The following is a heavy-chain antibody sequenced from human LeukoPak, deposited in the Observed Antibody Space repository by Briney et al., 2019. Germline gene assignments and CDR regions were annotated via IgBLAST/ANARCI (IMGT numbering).Heavy chain of an antibody. CDR3: ARDKIFGVVIPYYFDY. V-gene: IGHV3-21*01. Sequence: GGSXRLSCAASGFTFSGYCMNWVRQAPGKGLEWVSSISSTNSYIYYADSAKGRFTISRDNAKNSLYLQMNSLRAEDTAVYYCARDKIFGVVIPYYFDYWGQGTLVTVSS. CDR1: GFTFSGYC. J-gene: IGHJ4*02. D-gene: IGHD3-3*01. CDR2: ISSTNSYI.